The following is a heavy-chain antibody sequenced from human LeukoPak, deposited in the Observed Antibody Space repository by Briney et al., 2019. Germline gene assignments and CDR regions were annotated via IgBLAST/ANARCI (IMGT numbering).Heavy chain of an antibody. J-gene: IGHJ1*01. Sequence: GGSLRLSCAASGFTFSSYGMHWVRQAPGKGLEWVAVISYDGSNKYYADSVKGRFTISRDNSKNTLYLQMNSLRAEDTAVYYCAKAPIYGGNSGRPGKGLYFQHWGQGTLVTVSS. CDR1: GFTFSSYG. V-gene: IGHV3-30*18. CDR3: AKAPIYGGNSGRPGKGLYFQH. D-gene: IGHD4-23*01. CDR2: ISYDGSNK.